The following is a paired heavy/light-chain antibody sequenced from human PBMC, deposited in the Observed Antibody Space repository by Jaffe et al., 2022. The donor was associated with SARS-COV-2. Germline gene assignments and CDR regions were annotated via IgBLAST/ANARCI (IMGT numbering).Heavy chain of an antibody. D-gene: IGHD3-22*01. CDR2: IYPGDSDT. Sequence: EVQLVQSGAEVKKPGESLKISCKGSGYSFTSYWIGWVRQMPGKGLEWMGIIYPGDSDTRYSPSFQGQVTISADKSISTAYLQWSSLKASDTAMYYCARLGDSSGYDINYYYYYGMDVWGQGTTVTVSS. CDR1: GYSFTSYW. V-gene: IGHV5-51*01. J-gene: IGHJ6*02. CDR3: ARLGDSSGYDINYYYYYGMDV.
Light chain of an antibody. V-gene: IGLV2-14*01. CDR1: SSDVGGYNY. Sequence: QSALTQPASVSGSPGQSITISCTGTSSDVGGYNYVSWYQQHPGKAPKLMIYEVSNRPSGVPDRFSGSKSGNTASLTISGLQAEDEADYYCSSYTSSIFYVFGTGTKVTVL. J-gene: IGLJ1*01. CDR3: SSYTSSIFYV. CDR2: EVS.